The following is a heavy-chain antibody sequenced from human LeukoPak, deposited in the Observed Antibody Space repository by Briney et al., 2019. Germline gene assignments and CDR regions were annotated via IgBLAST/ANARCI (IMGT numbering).Heavy chain of an antibody. CDR3: ARRVYSATLVSPFDY. J-gene: IGHJ4*02. D-gene: IGHD5-18*01. CDR2: IYPGDSDT. CDR1: GYSFTSYW. Sequence: GESLKISCKGSGYSFTSYWIGWVRQMPGKGLEWMGIIYPGDSDTRYSPSFRGQVTISADKSISTAYLQWSSLKASDTAMYYCARRVYSATLVSPFDYWGQGTLVTVSS. V-gene: IGHV5-51*01.